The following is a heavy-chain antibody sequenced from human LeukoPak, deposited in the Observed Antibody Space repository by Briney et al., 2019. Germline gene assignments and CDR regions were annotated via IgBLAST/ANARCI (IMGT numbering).Heavy chain of an antibody. V-gene: IGHV3-30*02. CDR1: GFTFSNNG. CDR2: IRYDGSNK. CDR3: AKGGGYEAQYYYYYLDV. J-gene: IGHJ6*03. Sequence: GGSLRLSCAASGFTFSNNGMHWVRQAPGKGLEWVAFIRYDGSNKYYADSVKGRSTISRDNSKNTLYLQMKSLRAEDTAVYYCAKGGGYEAQYYYYYLDVWGKGTTVTISS. D-gene: IGHD5-12*01.